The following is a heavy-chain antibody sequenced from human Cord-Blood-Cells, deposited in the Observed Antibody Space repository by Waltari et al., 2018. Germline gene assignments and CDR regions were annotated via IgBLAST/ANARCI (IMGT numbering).Heavy chain of an antibody. CDR2: INHSGST. V-gene: IGHV4-34*01. Sequence: QVQLQQWGAGLLKPSETLSLTCAVYGGSFSGYYWSWIRQPPGKGLELIGEINHSGSTNYNPSLKSRVTISVDTSKNQFSLKLSSVTAADTAVYYCARSTSSSSRGVDYWGQGTLVTVSS. D-gene: IGHD6-6*01. J-gene: IGHJ4*02. CDR1: GGSFSGYY. CDR3: ARSTSSSSRGVDY.